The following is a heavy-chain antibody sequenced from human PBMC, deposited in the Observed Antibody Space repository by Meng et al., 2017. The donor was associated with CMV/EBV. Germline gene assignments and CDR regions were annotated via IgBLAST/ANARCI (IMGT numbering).Heavy chain of an antibody. V-gene: IGHV1-18*01. CDR1: GYTFNTFG. J-gene: IGHJ4*02. CDR3: ARDASFYYDSTGYHSAY. CDR2: ISGYNGVT. D-gene: IGHD3-22*01. Sequence: QVQLVQSGPDAKKPGASVKVSCKASGYTFNTFGISWVRQAPGQGLEWMGWISGYNGVTNYAPKMQGKVTMTTDPSTSTAYLELRSLRSDDTAVYFCARDASFYYDSTGYHSAYWGQGTLVTVSS.